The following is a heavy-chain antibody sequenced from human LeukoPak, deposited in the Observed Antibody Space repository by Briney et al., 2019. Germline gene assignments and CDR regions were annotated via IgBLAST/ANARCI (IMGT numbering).Heavy chain of an antibody. CDR3: ARGSPRLGVPGTTVDY. CDR2: ISPYSGAT. Sequence: ASVKVSCKASGYTFSDYYIHWVRQAPGQGLEWMGWISPYSGATNYAQRFQGRVTMTRDTSISTAYMELSSLTPDDTAVYYCARGSPRLGVPGTTVDYWGQGTPVTVSS. D-gene: IGHD6-19*01. CDR1: GYTFSDYY. V-gene: IGHV1-2*02. J-gene: IGHJ4*02.